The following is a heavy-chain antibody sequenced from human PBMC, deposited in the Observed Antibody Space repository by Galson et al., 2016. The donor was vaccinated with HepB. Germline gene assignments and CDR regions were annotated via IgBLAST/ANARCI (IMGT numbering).Heavy chain of an antibody. Sequence: LSLTCTVSGGSISSGGHYWSWIRQHPGKGLEWIGYIYDSGSTYSNPSLKRRVTITGETSRNQFSLRLSSVTAADTAVYYRARGGGGSGSPFDFWGQGTLGTFSS. J-gene: IGHJ4*02. D-gene: IGHD3-10*01. V-gene: IGHV4-31*03. CDR3: ARGGGGSGSPFDF. CDR2: IYDSGST. CDR1: GGSISSGGHY.